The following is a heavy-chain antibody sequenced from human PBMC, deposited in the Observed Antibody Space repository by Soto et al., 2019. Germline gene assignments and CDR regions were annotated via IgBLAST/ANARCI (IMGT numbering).Heavy chain of an antibody. V-gene: IGHV4-39*01. CDR3: ARLGGYCSGTSTSCYGFYGMDV. D-gene: IGHD2-2*01. Sequence: QLQLQESGPGLVKPSETLSLTCTVSGGSISSGPYSWGWIRQPPGEGLEWMGTFHYNENTYYNPSLGSRVTISVDTSKIQFSLRVTSVTVADTAVYYCARLGGYCSGTSTSCYGFYGMDVWGQGTTVTVSS. CDR1: GGSISSGPYS. CDR2: FHYNENT. J-gene: IGHJ6*02.